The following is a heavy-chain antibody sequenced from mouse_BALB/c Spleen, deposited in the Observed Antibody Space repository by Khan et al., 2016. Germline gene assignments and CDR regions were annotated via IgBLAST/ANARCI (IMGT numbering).Heavy chain of an antibody. CDR2: ISNGGDNT. V-gene: IGHV5-12*02. D-gene: IGHD1-1*01. Sequence: EVELVESGGGLVQPGGSLKLSCATSGFTFSDYYMYWVRQTPEKRLEWVAYISNGGDNTYYPDTVKGRFTISRDNAKNILYLQMSRLKSADTAMHYCARHLRNYGSPGYCDVWGAGTTVTVSS. CDR1: GFTFSDYY. CDR3: ARHLRNYGSPGYCDV. J-gene: IGHJ1*01.